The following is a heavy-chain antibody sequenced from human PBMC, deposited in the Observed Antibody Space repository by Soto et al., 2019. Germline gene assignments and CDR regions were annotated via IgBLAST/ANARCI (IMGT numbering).Heavy chain of an antibody. CDR3: ARDRFYDILSGGGYYYYGMDV. CDR2: IIPILGIA. V-gene: IGHV1-69*08. Sequence: QVQLVQSGAEVKKPGSSVKVSCKASGGTFSSYTISWVRQAPGQGLEWMGRIIPILGIANYAQKFQGRVTITADNSTSTAYMELSSLRSEDTAVYYCARDRFYDILSGGGYYYYGMDVWGQGTTVTVSS. J-gene: IGHJ6*02. D-gene: IGHD3-9*01. CDR1: GGTFSSYT.